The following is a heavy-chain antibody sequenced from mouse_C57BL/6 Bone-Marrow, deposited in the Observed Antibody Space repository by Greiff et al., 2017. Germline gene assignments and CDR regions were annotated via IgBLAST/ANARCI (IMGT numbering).Heavy chain of an antibody. Sequence: VQLKQSGGDLVKPGGSLKLSCAASGFTFSSYGMSWVRQTPDKRLEWVATISSGGSYTYYPDSVKGRFTISRDNAKNTLYLQRSSLKSEDTAMYYCARRGYYALYYFDYWGQGTTLTVSS. CDR3: ARRGYYALYYFDY. J-gene: IGHJ2*01. D-gene: IGHD2-3*01. CDR1: GFTFSSYG. CDR2: ISSGGSYT. V-gene: IGHV5-6*01.